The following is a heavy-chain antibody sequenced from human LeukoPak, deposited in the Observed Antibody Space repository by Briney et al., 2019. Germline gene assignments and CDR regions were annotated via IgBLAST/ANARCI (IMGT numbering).Heavy chain of an antibody. V-gene: IGHV1-18*04. CDR3: ARDLRHNMVRGVMGPLNY. J-gene: IGHJ4*02. D-gene: IGHD3-10*01. CDR2: ISAYNGNT. Sequence: ASVKVSRKASGYTFTSYGISWVRQAPGQGLEWMGWISAYNGNTNYAQKLQGRVTMTTDTSTSTAYMELRSLRSDDTAVYYCARDLRHNMVRGVMGPLNYWGQGTLVTVSS. CDR1: GYTFTSYG.